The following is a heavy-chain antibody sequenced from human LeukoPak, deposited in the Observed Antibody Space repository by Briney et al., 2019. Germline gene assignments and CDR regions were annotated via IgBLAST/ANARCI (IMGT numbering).Heavy chain of an antibody. V-gene: IGHV4-30-4*08. CDR3: ARLYYYDSSGLDY. D-gene: IGHD3-22*01. CDR2: IYYSGST. CDR1: GGSISSGDYY. J-gene: IGHJ4*02. Sequence: SQTLPLTYTVSGGSISSGDYYWSWIRQPPGKRLEWIGYIYYSGSTYYNPSLKSRVTISVDTSKKQFSLKLSSVTAADTAVYYCARLYYYDSSGLDYWGQGTLVTVSS.